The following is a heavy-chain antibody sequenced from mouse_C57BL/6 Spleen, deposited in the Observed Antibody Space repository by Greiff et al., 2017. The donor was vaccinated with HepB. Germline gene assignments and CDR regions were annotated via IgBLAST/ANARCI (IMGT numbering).Heavy chain of an antibody. V-gene: IGHV1-76*01. CDR2: IYPGSGNT. CDR3: ARDGSSFAWFAY. J-gene: IGHJ3*01. D-gene: IGHD1-1*01. CDR1: GYTFTDYY. Sequence: VQLQQSGAELVRPGASVKLSCKASGYTFTDYYINWVKQRPGQGLEWIARIYPGSGNTYYNEKFKGKATLTAEKSSSTAYMQLSSLTSEDSAVYFWARDGSSFAWFAYWGQGTLVTVSA.